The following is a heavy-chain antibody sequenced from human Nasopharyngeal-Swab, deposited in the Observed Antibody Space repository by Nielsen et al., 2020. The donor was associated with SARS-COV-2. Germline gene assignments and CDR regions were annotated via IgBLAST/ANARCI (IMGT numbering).Heavy chain of an antibody. CDR3: ARSLYYYYDSSGYSL. Sequence: GESLKISCAASGFSFRSYEMNWVRQAPGKGLEWVSYISSSGSTIYYADSVKGRFTISRDNAKNSLYLQMNSLRAEDTAVYYCARSLYYYYDSSGYSLWGQGTLVTVSS. CDR2: ISSSGSTI. CDR1: GFSFRSYE. D-gene: IGHD3-22*01. J-gene: IGHJ4*02. V-gene: IGHV3-48*03.